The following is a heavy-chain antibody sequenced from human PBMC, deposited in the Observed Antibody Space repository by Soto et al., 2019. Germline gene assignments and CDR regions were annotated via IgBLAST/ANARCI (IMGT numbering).Heavy chain of an antibody. CDR3: ARVDYIWGSYHRARHDAFDI. CDR1: GGSFSGCY. CDR2: INHSGST. V-gene: IGHV4-34*01. J-gene: IGHJ3*02. Sequence: SETLSLTCAVCGGSFSGCYWCWIRQPPGKGLEWIGEINHSGSTNYNPSLKSRVTISVDTSKNQFSLKLSSVTAADTAVYYCARVDYIWGSYHRARHDAFDIWGQGTMVTVSS. D-gene: IGHD3-16*02.